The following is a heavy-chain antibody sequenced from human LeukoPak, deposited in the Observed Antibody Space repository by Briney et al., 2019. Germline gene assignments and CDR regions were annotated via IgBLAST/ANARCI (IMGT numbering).Heavy chain of an antibody. V-gene: IGHV3-30*04. CDR3: ARDREFYDILTGYMVSHYFDY. CDR2: ISYDKSYK. D-gene: IGHD3-9*01. CDR1: EFTFSNYP. Sequence: GGSLRLSCAASEFTFSNYPIHWVRQAPGKGPEWVALISYDKSYKYYADSVKGRFTISRDNSKNTLYLQMNSLRAEDTAVYYCARDREFYDILTGYMVSHYFDYWGQGTLVTVSS. J-gene: IGHJ4*02.